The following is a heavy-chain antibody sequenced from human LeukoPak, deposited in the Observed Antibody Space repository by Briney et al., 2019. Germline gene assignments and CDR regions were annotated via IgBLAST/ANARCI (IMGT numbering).Heavy chain of an antibody. CDR1: GFTFSSYS. V-gene: IGHV3-30*02. CDR3: ARGQLTDPRIDY. CDR2: IRYDGSNK. D-gene: IGHD6-13*01. Sequence: PGGSLRLSCAASGFTFSSYSMNWVRQAPGKGLEWVAFIRYDGSNKYYADSVKGRFTISRDNPKNSLYLQMNSLRAEDTAVYYCARGQLTDPRIDYWGQGTLVTVSS. J-gene: IGHJ4*02.